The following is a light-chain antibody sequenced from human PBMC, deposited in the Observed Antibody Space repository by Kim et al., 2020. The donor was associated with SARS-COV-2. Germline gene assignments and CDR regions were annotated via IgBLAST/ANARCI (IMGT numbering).Light chain of an antibody. CDR2: AAS. J-gene: IGKJ2*01. CDR1: QSVSSSY. Sequence: EIVLTQSPGTLSLSPGERATLSCRASQSVSSSYLAWYQQKPGQAPRLLIYAASSRATDIPDRFSGSGSGTDFTLTISRLEPEDFAVYYCQQYGSSPPKYTFGQGTKLEI. V-gene: IGKV3-20*01. CDR3: QQYGSSPPKYT.